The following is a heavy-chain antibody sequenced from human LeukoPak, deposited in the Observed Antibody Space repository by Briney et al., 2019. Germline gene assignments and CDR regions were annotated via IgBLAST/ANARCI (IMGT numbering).Heavy chain of an antibody. CDR1: GFTFSSYW. CDR2: IQQDGSEK. Sequence: GGSLRLSCAASGFTFSSYWMSWVRQAPGKGLEWVANIQQDGSEKYYVHSVKGRFTISRQNAKNSLFLQMNSLRAEDTAVYYCARHRSGGSQDDAFDIWGQGTMVTVSS. D-gene: IGHD2-15*01. CDR3: ARHRSGGSQDDAFDI. V-gene: IGHV3-7*01. J-gene: IGHJ3*02.